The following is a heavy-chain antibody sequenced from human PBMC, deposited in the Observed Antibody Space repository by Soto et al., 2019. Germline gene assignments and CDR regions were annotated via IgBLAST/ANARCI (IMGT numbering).Heavy chain of an antibody. Sequence: QVQLVQSGAEVKKPGSSVKVSCKASGGTFSSYTISWVRQAPGQGLEWMGRIIPILGIANYAQKFQGRVTITADKSTSTAYMELSSLRSEDTAVYYCATSPKGYCSSTSCPGFDYWGQGTLVTVSS. D-gene: IGHD2-2*01. CDR2: IIPILGIA. CDR1: GGTFSSYT. J-gene: IGHJ4*02. CDR3: ATSPKGYCSSTSCPGFDY. V-gene: IGHV1-69*02.